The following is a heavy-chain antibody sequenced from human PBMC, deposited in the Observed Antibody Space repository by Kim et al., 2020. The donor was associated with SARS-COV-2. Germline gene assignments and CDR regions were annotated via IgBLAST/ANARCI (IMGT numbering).Heavy chain of an antibody. CDR1: GFTFSDYY. CDR3: ARDGPTISGSYYYYGMDV. Sequence: GGSLRLSCVASGFTFSDYYMSWIRQAPGKGLEWVSYISSSSSYTNYADSVKGRFTISRDNAKNSLYLQMNSLRAEDTAVYYCARDGPTISGSYYYYGMDVWGQGTTVTVSS. V-gene: IGHV3-11*06. J-gene: IGHJ6*02. CDR2: ISSSSSYT. D-gene: IGHD3-3*01.